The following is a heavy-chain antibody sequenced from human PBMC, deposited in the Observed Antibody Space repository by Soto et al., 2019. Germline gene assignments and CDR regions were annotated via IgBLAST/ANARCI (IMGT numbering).Heavy chain of an antibody. Sequence: QMQLVESGGGVVQPGESLRLSCAASGFTFNYYPMHWVRQTPGKGLEWVAVISFDGSNKFYADSVKGRFTVFRDNSKNMLYLQLNSLRPEDAAVYYCARLPGALVAVLYIYPLDGREAMSDVDVWGQGTTVSVSS. CDR3: ARLPGALVAVLYIYPLDGREAMSDVDV. CDR1: GFTFNYYP. J-gene: IGHJ6*02. D-gene: IGHD6-19*01. CDR2: ISFDGSNK. V-gene: IGHV3-30-3*01.